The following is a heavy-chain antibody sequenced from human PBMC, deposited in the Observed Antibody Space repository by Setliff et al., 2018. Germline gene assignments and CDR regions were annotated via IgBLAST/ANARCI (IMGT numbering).Heavy chain of an antibody. V-gene: IGHV3-21*01. CDR1: GFTFSSYS. CDR3: ARDSGHYYYDSSGYYVVGYFDY. CDR2: ISSSSSYI. J-gene: IGHJ4*02. Sequence: PGGSLRLSCAASGFTFSSYSMNWVRQAPGKGLEWVSSISSSSSYIYYADSVKGRFTISRDNAKNSLYLQMNSLRAEDTAVYYCARDSGHYYYDSSGYYVVGYFDYWGQGTLVTVSS. D-gene: IGHD3-22*01.